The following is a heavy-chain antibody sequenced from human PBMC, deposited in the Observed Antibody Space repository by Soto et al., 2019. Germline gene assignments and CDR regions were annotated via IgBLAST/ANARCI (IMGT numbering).Heavy chain of an antibody. D-gene: IGHD2-2*01. CDR1: GFTVSSNY. CDR2: IYSGGST. V-gene: IGHV3-53*04. CDR3: AGLGYCSSTSCYDKGAFDI. Sequence: GGSLRLSCAASGFTVSSNYMSWVRQAPGKGLEWVSVIYSGGSTYYADSVKGRFTISRHNSKNTLYLQMNSLRAEDTAVYYCAGLGYCSSTSCYDKGAFDIWGQGTMVTVSS. J-gene: IGHJ3*02.